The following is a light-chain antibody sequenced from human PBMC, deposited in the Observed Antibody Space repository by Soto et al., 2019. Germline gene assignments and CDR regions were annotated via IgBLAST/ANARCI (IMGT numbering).Light chain of an antibody. Sequence: ALTQPPSASGSPGQSVTISCTGTSSDVGGYNYVSWYQQHPGKAPKLMIYEVSKRPSGVPDRFSGSKSGNTASLTVSGLQAEDEADYYCSSYAGSNNWVVFGGGTKLTVL. CDR3: SSYAGSNNWVV. CDR2: EVS. CDR1: SSDVGGYNY. J-gene: IGLJ2*01. V-gene: IGLV2-8*01.